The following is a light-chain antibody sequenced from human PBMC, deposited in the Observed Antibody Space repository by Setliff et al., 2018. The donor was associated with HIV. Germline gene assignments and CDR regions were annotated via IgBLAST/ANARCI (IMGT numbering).Light chain of an antibody. CDR2: EVS. V-gene: IGLV2-14*01. J-gene: IGLJ1*01. CDR3: SSYTRSSPYV. CDR1: NRDVGGYNF. Sequence: QSALTQPASVSGSPGQSITISCTGTNRDVGGYNFVSWYQRHPGKAPKLIIYEVSNRPSGVSNRFSGSKSGNTASLTISGLQAEDEADYYCSSYTRSSPYVFGTGTKVTVL.